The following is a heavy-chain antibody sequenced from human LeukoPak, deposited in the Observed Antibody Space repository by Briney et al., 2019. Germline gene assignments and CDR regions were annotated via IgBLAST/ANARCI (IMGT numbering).Heavy chain of an antibody. V-gene: IGHV3-21*01. CDR1: GFTFSSYS. Sequence: GGPLRLSCAASGFTFSSYSMNWVRQAPGKGLEWVSSISSSSSYIYYADSVKGRFTISRDNAKNSLYLQMNSLRAEDTAVYYCAATAMATRFDYWGQGTLVTVSS. CDR3: AATAMATRFDY. J-gene: IGHJ4*02. CDR2: ISSSSSYI. D-gene: IGHD5-18*01.